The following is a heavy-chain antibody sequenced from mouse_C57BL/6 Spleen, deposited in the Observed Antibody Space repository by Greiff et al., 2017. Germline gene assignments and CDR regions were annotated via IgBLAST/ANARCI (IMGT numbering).Heavy chain of an antibody. J-gene: IGHJ1*03. Sequence: DVMLVESGGGLVKPGGSLKLSCAASGFTFSSYAMSWVRQTPEKRLEWVATISDGGSYTYYPDNVKGRFTISRDNAKNNLYLQMSHLKSEDTAMYYCARERVITTVVARWYFDVWGTGTTVTVSS. D-gene: IGHD1-1*01. CDR3: ARERVITTVVARWYFDV. V-gene: IGHV5-4*01. CDR2: ISDGGSYT. CDR1: GFTFSSYA.